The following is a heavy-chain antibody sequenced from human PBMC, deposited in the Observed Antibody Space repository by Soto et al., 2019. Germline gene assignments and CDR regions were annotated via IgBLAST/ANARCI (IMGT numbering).Heavy chain of an antibody. CDR2: ISGRGDTT. J-gene: IGHJ4*02. CDR3: AKPLGNAGRYFDWLLTPPDY. CDR1: GFTFSSYA. D-gene: IGHD3-9*01. Sequence: GGSLRLSCAASGFTFSSYAMNWVRQTPGKGLEWVSGISGRGDTTYYADSAKGRFSISRDNSKNTLYLQMNSLRAEDTAVYYCAKPLGNAGRYFDWLLTPPDYWGQGTLVTVSS. V-gene: IGHV3-23*01.